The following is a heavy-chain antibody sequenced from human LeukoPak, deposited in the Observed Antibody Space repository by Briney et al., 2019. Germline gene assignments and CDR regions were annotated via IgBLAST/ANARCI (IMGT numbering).Heavy chain of an antibody. D-gene: IGHD5-12*01. J-gene: IGHJ4*02. CDR3: ARDRGDGYDYFWDY. CDR2: IYYTGST. V-gene: IGHV4-59*01. CDR1: GGSISTYY. Sequence: SETLSLTCTVSGGSISTYYWSWIRQPPGKGLEWIGYIYYTGSTNYDPSLKSRVTISVDTSKNQFSLKLSSVTAADTAVYYCARDRGDGYDYFWDYWGQGTLVTVSS.